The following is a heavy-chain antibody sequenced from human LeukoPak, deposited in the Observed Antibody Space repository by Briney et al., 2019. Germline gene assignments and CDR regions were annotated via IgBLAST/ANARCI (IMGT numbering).Heavy chain of an antibody. CDR3: AKGIYSSGWSYFDY. D-gene: IGHD6-19*01. Sequence: GGSLRLSCAASGFTYSNSAMSWVRQAPGKGLEWVSTLSGSGITTYYADSVKGRFTISRDNSKNTLYLQMNSLRAEDTAVYYCAKGIYSSGWSYFDYWGHGTLVTVSS. J-gene: IGHJ4*01. CDR1: GFTYSNSA. CDR2: LSGSGITT. V-gene: IGHV3-23*01.